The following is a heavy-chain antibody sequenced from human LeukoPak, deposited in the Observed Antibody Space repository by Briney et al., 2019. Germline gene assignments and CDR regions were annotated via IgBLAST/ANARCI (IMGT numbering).Heavy chain of an antibody. J-gene: IGHJ3*02. D-gene: IGHD3-22*01. CDR2: IYTSGST. CDR1: GGSISSGGYY. V-gene: IGHV4-61*08. CDR3: ARQVITMIDLHAFDI. Sequence: SETLSLTCTVSGGSISSGGYYWSWIRQHPGKGLEWIGYIYTSGSTNYNPSLKSRVTISVDTSKNQFSLKLSSVTAADTAVYYCARQVITMIDLHAFDIWGQGTMVTVSS.